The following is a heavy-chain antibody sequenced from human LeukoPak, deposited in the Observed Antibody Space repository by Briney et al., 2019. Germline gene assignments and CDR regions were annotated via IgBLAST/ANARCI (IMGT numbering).Heavy chain of an antibody. CDR3: AKDSNSGYVSVGPDY. CDR2: VRYDGSNE. Sequence: GGSLRLSCPASGFVFSNYGMHWVRQAPGKGLEWVAFVRYDGSNEYYADSVKGRFTISRDNSMNTLYLRMNSLRAEDTGVYSCAKDSNSGYVSVGPDYWGRGTLVTVSS. CDR1: GFVFSNYG. V-gene: IGHV3-30*02. J-gene: IGHJ4*02. D-gene: IGHD3-22*01.